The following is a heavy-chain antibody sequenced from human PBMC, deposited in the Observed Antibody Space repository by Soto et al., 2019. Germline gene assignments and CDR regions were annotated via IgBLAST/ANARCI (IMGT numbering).Heavy chain of an antibody. J-gene: IGHJ5*02. D-gene: IGHD4-17*01. V-gene: IGHV3-15*01. CDR3: TTDRDHGDNVFPRWFDP. CDR1: GLSFSNAW. Sequence: PGGSLRLSCAASGLSFSNAWMSWVRQAPGKGLEWVGRIKSKPDGGTTDYAAPVKGRFTISRDDSKNMLYLQMNSLKIEDTAVYFCTTDRDHGDNVFPRWFDPWGQGTLVTVSS. CDR2: IKSKPDGGTT.